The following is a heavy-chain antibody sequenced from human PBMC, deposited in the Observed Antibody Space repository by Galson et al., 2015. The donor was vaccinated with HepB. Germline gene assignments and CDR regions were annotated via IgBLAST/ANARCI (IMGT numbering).Heavy chain of an antibody. CDR1: GGSIRSYF. V-gene: IGHV4-59*08. CDR3: ARHADFLPAGNWYFDL. D-gene: IGHD6-13*01. Sequence: SETLSLTCTVSGGSIRSYFWSWIRQSSGKGLEWIGNIHYNGSPNYSPSLASRVTISVDTSTDDFSLKLSSVTAADTAVYYCARHADFLPAGNWYFDLWDRGTLVTVSS. CDR2: IHYNGSP. J-gene: IGHJ2*01.